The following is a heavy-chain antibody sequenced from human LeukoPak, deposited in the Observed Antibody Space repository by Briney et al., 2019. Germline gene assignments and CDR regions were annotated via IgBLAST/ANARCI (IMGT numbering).Heavy chain of an antibody. J-gene: IGHJ5*02. Sequence: GGSLRLSCAASGFSFSSYWMSWVRQAPGKGLEWVANIKQDGSEKYYVDSVKGRFTISRDNAKSSLYLQMNSLRAEDTAVYYCAREALVAGINWFDPWGQGTLVTVSS. D-gene: IGHD6-19*01. CDR3: AREALVAGINWFDP. V-gene: IGHV3-7*01. CDR1: GFSFSSYW. CDR2: IKQDGSEK.